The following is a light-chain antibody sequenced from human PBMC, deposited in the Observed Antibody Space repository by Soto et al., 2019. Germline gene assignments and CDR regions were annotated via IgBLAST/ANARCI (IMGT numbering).Light chain of an antibody. CDR3: KKYASSSYT. CDR1: QSVTSSY. V-gene: IGKV3-20*01. J-gene: IGKJ2*01. Sequence: EIVLTQSPGTLSLSPGERATLSCRASQSVTSSYLAWYQQKPGQAPRLLIYGASSRATGIPDRFSGSGSGTDFTLTISRLEPEDFAVYYCKKYASSSYTFGQGTKLEIK. CDR2: GAS.